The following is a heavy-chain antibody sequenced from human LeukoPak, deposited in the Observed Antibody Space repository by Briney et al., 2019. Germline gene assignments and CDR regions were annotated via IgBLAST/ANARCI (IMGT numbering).Heavy chain of an antibody. CDR2: ISPIGSRT. Sequence: GGSLRLSCAASGFTFTTYAMNSVGQAPGKGLEWVSAISPIGSRTYYADSVKGRFTISRDNSKNTLYLQMNSLRAGNTAIYYCAKVSTVLKPIDSWGQGTLVTVSS. V-gene: IGHV3-23*01. CDR3: AKVSTVLKPIDS. J-gene: IGHJ4*02. CDR1: GFTFTTYA. D-gene: IGHD1-14*01.